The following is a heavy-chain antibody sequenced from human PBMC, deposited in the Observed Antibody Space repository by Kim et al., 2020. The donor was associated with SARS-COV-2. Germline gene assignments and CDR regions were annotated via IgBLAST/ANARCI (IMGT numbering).Heavy chain of an antibody. V-gene: IGHV3-21*01. D-gene: IGHD3-10*01. CDR3: ARARSLVRTVARGTIRIDWFDP. CDR1: GFTVSTYS. Sequence: GGPLRLSCAGSGFTVSTYSLHWVCQDPGQGLEWVVSIDSSPDYIFYADSMKGRFTISRDNDKNSLYIQMNSLGAEDTAIYYCARARSLVRTVARGTIRIDWFDPWGQGTLVSVSS. J-gene: IGHJ5*02. CDR2: IDSSPDYI.